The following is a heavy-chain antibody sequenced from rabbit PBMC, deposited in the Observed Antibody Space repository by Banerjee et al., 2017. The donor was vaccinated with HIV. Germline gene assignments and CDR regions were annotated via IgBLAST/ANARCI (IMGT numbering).Heavy chain of an antibody. CDR1: GFDFSSYY. CDR3: ARDLAGVIGWNFNL. D-gene: IGHD4-1*01. J-gene: IGHJ4*01. Sequence: QSLEESGGDLVKPGASLTLSCKASGFDFSSYYMSWVRQAPGKGLEWIGCINSSRRNVVCARWAKGRFTITKTSSTTVTLQMTSLTAADTATYFCARDLAGVIGWNFNLWGPGTLVTVS. V-gene: IGHV1S40*01. CDR2: INSSRRNV.